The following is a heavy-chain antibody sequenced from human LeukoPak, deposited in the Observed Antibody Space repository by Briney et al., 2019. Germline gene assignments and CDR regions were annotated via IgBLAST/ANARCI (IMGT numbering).Heavy chain of an antibody. V-gene: IGHV1-69*13. CDR3: ARVLGNYYGSGSYYREPDNWFDP. CDR2: IIPIFGTA. CDR1: GGTFSSYA. J-gene: IGHJ5*02. Sequence: SVKVSCKASGGTFSSYAISWVRQAPGQGLEWMGGIIPIFGTANYAQKFQGRVTITADESTSTAYMELSSLRSEDTAVYYCARVLGNYYGSGSYYREPDNWFDPWGQGALVTVSS. D-gene: IGHD3-10*01.